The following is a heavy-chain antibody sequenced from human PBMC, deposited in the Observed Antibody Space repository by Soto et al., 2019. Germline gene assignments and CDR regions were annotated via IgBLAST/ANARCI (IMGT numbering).Heavy chain of an antibody. CDR3: ATQSRYFYYYGMDV. J-gene: IGHJ6*02. CDR2: IYWTDDK. Sequence: QITLKESGPTLVKPTQTLTLTCTFSGFSLSTTGVNINWIRQPPGKTLEWLALIYWTDDKRYSPSLKSRLTITKDTSKNQVVLTMTNVDPVDTATYYCATQSRYFYYYGMDVCGQGTTVTVSS. V-gene: IGHV2-5*01. CDR1: GFSLSTTGVN.